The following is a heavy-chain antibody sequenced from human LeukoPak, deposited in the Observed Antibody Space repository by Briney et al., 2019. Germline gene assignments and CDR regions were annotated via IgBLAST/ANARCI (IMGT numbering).Heavy chain of an antibody. D-gene: IGHD1-1*01. CDR3: ARESLQLERRGGVFDY. CDR2: IYSGGST. Sequence: GGSLRLSCAASGFTVSSNYMSWVRQAPGKGLEWVSVIYSGGSTYYADSVKGRFTISRDNSKNTLYLQMNSLRAEDTAVYYCARESLQLERRGGVFDYWGQGTLVTVSS. J-gene: IGHJ4*02. CDR1: GFTVSSNY. V-gene: IGHV3-66*01.